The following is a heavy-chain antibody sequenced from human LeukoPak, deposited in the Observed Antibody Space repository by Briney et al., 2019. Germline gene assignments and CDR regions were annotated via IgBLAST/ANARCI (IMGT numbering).Heavy chain of an antibody. Sequence: GGSLRLSCAASGFIVSSNYMSWVRQAPGKGLEWVSVIYSGGSTYYADSVKSRFTISRDNSKNTLYLQMNSLRAEDTAVYYCAREVSMVRGVFDYWGQGTLVTVSS. V-gene: IGHV3-53*01. D-gene: IGHD3-10*01. J-gene: IGHJ4*02. CDR1: GFIVSSNY. CDR3: AREVSMVRGVFDY. CDR2: IYSGGST.